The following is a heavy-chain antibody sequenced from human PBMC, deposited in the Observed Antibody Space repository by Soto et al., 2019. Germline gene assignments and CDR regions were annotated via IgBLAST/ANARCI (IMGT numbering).Heavy chain of an antibody. CDR3: ARERATGTPRGNYNWFDP. D-gene: IGHD1-1*01. Sequence: PSETLSLTCTVSGGSISSYYWSWIRQPPGKGLEWIGYIYYSGSTNYNPSLKSRVTISVDTSKNQFSLKLSSVTAADTAVCYCARERATGTPRGNYNWFDPWGQGTLVTVSS. CDR1: GGSISSYY. CDR2: IYYSGST. V-gene: IGHV4-59*01. J-gene: IGHJ5*02.